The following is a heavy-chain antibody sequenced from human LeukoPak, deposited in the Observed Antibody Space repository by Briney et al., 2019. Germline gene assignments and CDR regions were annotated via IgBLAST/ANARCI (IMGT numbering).Heavy chain of an antibody. D-gene: IGHD2-8*01. CDR1: GFTFSSYA. Sequence: GGSLRLSCAASGFTFSSYAMSWVRQAPGKGLEWVSAISGSGGSTYYADSVKGRFTISRDNSKNTLYLQMDSLRAEDTAVYYCAKLEDYSVDIVLMVYDRGYFDYWGQGTLVTVSS. V-gene: IGHV3-23*01. CDR2: ISGSGGST. J-gene: IGHJ4*02. CDR3: AKLEDYSVDIVLMVYDRGYFDY.